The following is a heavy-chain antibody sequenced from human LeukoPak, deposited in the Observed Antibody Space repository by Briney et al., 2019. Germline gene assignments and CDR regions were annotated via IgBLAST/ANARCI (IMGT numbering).Heavy chain of an antibody. CDR2: IYYSEST. CDR1: GGSISSSSYY. Sequence: SETLSLTCTVSGGSISSSSYYWGWIRQPPGKGLEWIGSIYYSESTYYNPSLKSRVTISVDTSKNQFSLKLSSVTAADTAVSYCASTYYGSGSCYNQDFDYWGQGTLVTVSS. J-gene: IGHJ4*02. CDR3: ASTYYGSGSCYNQDFDY. D-gene: IGHD3-10*01. V-gene: IGHV4-39*01.